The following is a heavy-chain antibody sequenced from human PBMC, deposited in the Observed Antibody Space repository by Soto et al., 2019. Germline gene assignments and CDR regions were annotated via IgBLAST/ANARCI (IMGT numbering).Heavy chain of an antibody. D-gene: IGHD2-15*01. J-gene: IGHJ6*03. Sequence: GGSLRLSCAASGFTVSSNYMSWVRQAPGKGLEWVSVIYSGGSTYYADSVKGRFTISRDNSKNTLYLQMNSLRAEDTAVYYCAREGKYCSGGSFYVETPGYMDVWGKGTTVTVSS. V-gene: IGHV3-66*01. CDR1: GFTVSSNY. CDR2: IYSGGST. CDR3: AREGKYCSGGSFYVETPGYMDV.